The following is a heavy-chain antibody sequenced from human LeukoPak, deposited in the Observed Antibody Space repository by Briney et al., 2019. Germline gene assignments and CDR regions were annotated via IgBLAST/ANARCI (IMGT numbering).Heavy chain of an antibody. CDR1: GFTFSSYS. D-gene: IGHD3-3*01. Sequence: SGGSLRLACVASGFTFSSYSMNWVRQAPGKGLEWVANIKQDGSEKYYVDSVKGRFTISRDNAKNSLYLQMNSLRAEDTAVYYCARERGAYYDFWSGYYTHDAFDIWGQGTMVTVSS. CDR2: IKQDGSEK. J-gene: IGHJ3*02. CDR3: ARERGAYYDFWSGYYTHDAFDI. V-gene: IGHV3-7*01.